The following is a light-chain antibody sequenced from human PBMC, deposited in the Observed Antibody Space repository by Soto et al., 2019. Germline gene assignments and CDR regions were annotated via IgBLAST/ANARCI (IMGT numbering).Light chain of an antibody. CDR3: QQRGNWPLYT. CDR2: DAS. J-gene: IGKJ2*01. Sequence: EIVLTQSPATLSLPPGERATLSCRASQSVRIFLAWYQQKPGQAPRLLIYDASDRATGTPARFSGSGSGTDFTLTISSLEPEDFAVYYCQQRGNWPLYTFGQGTKVE. V-gene: IGKV3-11*01. CDR1: QSVRIF.